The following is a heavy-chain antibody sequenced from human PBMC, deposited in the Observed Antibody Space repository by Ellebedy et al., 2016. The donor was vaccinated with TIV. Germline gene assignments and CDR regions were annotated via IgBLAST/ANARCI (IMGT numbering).Heavy chain of an antibody. V-gene: IGHV3-53*01. CDR2: IYSDGTT. CDR3: ARALCTRTTCPSSGYYYYMDV. J-gene: IGHJ6*03. D-gene: IGHD2/OR15-2a*01. Sequence: GESLKISCAASGFTVSTNYMTWVRQAPGKGLEWISVIYSDGTTYYADSVKGRFTISSDNSKNTLFLQVNSLRVEDTAVYYCARALCTRTTCPSSGYYYYMDVWGIGTTVTVSS. CDR1: GFTVSTNY.